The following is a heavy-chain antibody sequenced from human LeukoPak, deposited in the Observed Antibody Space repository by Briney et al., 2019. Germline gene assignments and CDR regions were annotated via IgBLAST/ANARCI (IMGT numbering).Heavy chain of an antibody. CDR3: ARGDYYSYYYMDV. Sequence: KPSETLSLACSVSGYCISSAYYWGWIRQPPGKGLEWIGTMYHSGSTNYNPSLKSRVTMSVDTSKNQFSLRLNSVTAADTAVYYCARGDYYSYYYMDVWGKGTTVTISS. CDR1: GYCISSAYY. V-gene: IGHV4-38-2*02. D-gene: IGHD3-16*01. J-gene: IGHJ6*03. CDR2: MYHSGST.